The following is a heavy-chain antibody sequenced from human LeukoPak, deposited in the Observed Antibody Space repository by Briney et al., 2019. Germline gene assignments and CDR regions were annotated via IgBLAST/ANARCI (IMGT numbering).Heavy chain of an antibody. CDR1: GGSVSSGGWS. J-gene: IGHJ4*02. V-gene: IGHV4-30-2*01. D-gene: IGHD3-22*01. CDR2: IYHSGST. Sequence: SQTLSLTCAVSGGSVSSGGWSGSWMGQPPGKGLEWIGYIYHSGSTNYNPSLKSRVTISVDTSKTQFSLNLRSVTAAATAVYYCARANGDDSSGPLDYWGQGTLVTVSS. CDR3: ARANGDDSSGPLDY.